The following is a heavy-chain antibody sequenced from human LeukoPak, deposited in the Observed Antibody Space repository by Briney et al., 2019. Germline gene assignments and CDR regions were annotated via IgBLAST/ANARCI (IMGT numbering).Heavy chain of an antibody. D-gene: IGHD6-6*01. CDR3: ARDLRRNWFDP. Sequence: GGSLRLSCAASGFTFSSYAMHWVRQAPGRGLEWVAVISYDGSNKYYADSVKGRFTISRDNSKNTLYLQMNSLRAGDTAVYYCARDLRRNWFDPWGQGTLVTVSS. CDR2: ISYDGSNK. V-gene: IGHV3-30-3*01. CDR1: GFTFSSYA. J-gene: IGHJ5*02.